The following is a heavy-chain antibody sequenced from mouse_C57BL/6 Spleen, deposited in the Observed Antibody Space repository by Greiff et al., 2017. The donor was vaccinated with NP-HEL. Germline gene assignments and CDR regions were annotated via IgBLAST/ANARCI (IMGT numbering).Heavy chain of an antibody. V-gene: IGHV1-22*01. CDR2: INPNNGGT. J-gene: IGHJ4*01. D-gene: IGHD3-2*02. CDR3: AWCALDSSGPLSMDY. Sequence: EVQLHQSGPELVKPGASVKMSCKASGYTFTDYNMHWVKQSHGKSLEWIGYINPNNGGTSYNQKFKGKATLTVNKSSSTAYMELRSLTSEDSAVYYCAWCALDSSGPLSMDYWGQGTSVTVSS. CDR1: GYTFTDYN.